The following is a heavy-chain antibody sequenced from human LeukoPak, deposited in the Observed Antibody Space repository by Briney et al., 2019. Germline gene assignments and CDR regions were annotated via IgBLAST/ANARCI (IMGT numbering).Heavy chain of an antibody. V-gene: IGHV3-9*01. CDR1: GFTFYDYA. Sequence: GGSLRLSCAASGFTFYDYAMHWVRQAPGKGLEWVSGISWNSGSIGYADSVKGRFTISRDNAKNSLYLQMNSLRAEDTALYYCAKAHYEITSWGQGTLVTVSS. CDR2: ISWNSGSI. J-gene: IGHJ5*02. CDR3: AKAHYEITS. D-gene: IGHD3-9*01.